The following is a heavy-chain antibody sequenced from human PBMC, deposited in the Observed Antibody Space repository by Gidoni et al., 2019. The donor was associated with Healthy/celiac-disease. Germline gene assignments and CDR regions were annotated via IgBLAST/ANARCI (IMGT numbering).Heavy chain of an antibody. CDR2: IYYSGST. D-gene: IGHD3-9*01. CDR3: AREAIYDILTGNLDY. V-gene: IGHV4-61*01. Sequence: QVQLQESGPGLVKPSETLSLTCTVSVGSVSSGSYYWSWIRQPPGKGLEWIGYIYYSGSTNYNPSLKSRVTISVDTSKNQFSLKLSSVTAADTAVYYCAREAIYDILTGNLDYWGQGTLVTVSS. CDR1: VGSVSSGSYY. J-gene: IGHJ4*02.